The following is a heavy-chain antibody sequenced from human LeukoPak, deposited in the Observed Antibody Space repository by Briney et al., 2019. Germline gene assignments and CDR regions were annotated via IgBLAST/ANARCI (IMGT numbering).Heavy chain of an antibody. V-gene: IGHV3-21*01. D-gene: IGHD3-22*01. Sequence: PGGSLRLSCAASGFTFSSYSMNWVRQAPGKGLEWVSSISSSSSYIYYADSVKGRFTISRDNAKNSLYLQMNSLRAEDTAVYYCARDPSYYDSSGHYYPRKYFQHWGRGTLVTVSS. CDR3: ARDPSYYDSSGHYYPRKYFQH. CDR1: GFTFSSYS. CDR2: ISSSSSYI. J-gene: IGHJ1*01.